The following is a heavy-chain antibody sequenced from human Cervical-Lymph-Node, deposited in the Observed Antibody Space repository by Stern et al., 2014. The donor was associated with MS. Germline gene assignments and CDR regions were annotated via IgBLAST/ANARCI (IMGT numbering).Heavy chain of an antibody. V-gene: IGHV1-18*01. D-gene: IGHD2-15*01. J-gene: IGHJ3*02. CDR2: ITAYNVSP. CDR3: ARGLLGSENAFDI. CDR1: GYTFTSYG. Sequence: QVQMGESGAEVKKPGASVKVSCKASGYTFTSYGISWVRQAPGQGLEWMGCITAYNVSPNYAQKLQSRVTMTTDTSTSTAYMELRSLRSDDTAVYYCARGLLGSENAFDIWGQGTMVTVSS.